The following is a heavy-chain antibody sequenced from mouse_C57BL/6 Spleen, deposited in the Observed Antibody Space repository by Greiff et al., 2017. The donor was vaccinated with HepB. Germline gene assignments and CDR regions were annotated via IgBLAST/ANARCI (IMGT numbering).Heavy chain of an antibody. D-gene: IGHD2-5*01. CDR1: GYTFTDYN. Sequence: EVQLQESGPELVKPGASVKIPCKASGYTFTDYNMDWVKQSHGKSLEWIGDINPNNGGTIYNQKFKGKATLTVDKSSSTAYMELLSLTSEDTAVYYCARSMYYSNYWYFDVWGTGTTVTVSS. V-gene: IGHV1-18*01. CDR3: ARSMYYSNYWYFDV. CDR2: INPNNGGT. J-gene: IGHJ1*03.